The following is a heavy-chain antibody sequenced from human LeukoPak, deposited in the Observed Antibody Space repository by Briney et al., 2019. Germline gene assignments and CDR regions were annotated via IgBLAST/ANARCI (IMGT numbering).Heavy chain of an antibody. CDR3: IRHGDGGYDY. CDR1: GFTFSGST. CDR2: IRSKANSYAT. Sequence: SGGSLRLSCAASGFTFSGSTIHWDRQASGKGLEWVGRIRSKANSYATAYAASVKGRFTISRDDSKNTASLQMNSLKNEDTAVYYCIRHGDGGYDYWGQGTLVTVPS. J-gene: IGHJ4*02. D-gene: IGHD5-12*01. V-gene: IGHV3-73*01.